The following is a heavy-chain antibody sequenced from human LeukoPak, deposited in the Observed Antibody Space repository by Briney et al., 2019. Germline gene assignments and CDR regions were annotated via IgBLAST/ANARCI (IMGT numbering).Heavy chain of an antibody. CDR3: ARDGLDGDGAFDI. D-gene: IGHD4-17*01. CDR2: MYHSGST. V-gene: IGHV4-30-2*01. J-gene: IGHJ3*02. Sequence: SETLSLTCAVSGGSISSGGYSWSWIRQPPGKGLEWIGYMYHSGSTYYNPSLKSRVTISVDRSKNQFSLKLSSVTAADTAVYYCARDGLDGDGAFDIWGQGTMVTVSS. CDR1: GGSISSGGYS.